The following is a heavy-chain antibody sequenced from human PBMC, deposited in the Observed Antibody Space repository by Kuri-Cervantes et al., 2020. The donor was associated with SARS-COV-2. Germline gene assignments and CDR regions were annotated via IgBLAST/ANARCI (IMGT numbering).Heavy chain of an antibody. D-gene: IGHD3-3*01. J-gene: IGHJ6*02. Sequence: GGSLRLSCAASGFTFSSYWMHWVRQAPGKGLVWVSRINSDGSSTSYADSVKGRFTISRDNAKNTLYLQMNSLRAEDTAVYYCARVPGYDFWSGYNRFGYYGMDVWGQGTTVTVSS. CDR1: GFTFSSYW. CDR3: ARVPGYDFWSGYNRFGYYGMDV. V-gene: IGHV3-74*01. CDR2: INSDGSST.